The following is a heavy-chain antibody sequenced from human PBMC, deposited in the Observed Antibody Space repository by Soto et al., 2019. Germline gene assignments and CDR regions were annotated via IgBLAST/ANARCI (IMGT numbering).Heavy chain of an antibody. Sequence: QVQLQESGPGLVKPSETVSLTCTVSGGSISNYYWSWIRQPPGKGLEWIGYIYFTGSTRYNSSLKSRVTISVDTSKNQFSPKLYSVTAADTAVYYCARVGSGYVRGFDYWGQGILVTVSS. CDR2: IYFTGST. CDR1: GGSISNYY. CDR3: ARVGSGYVRGFDY. D-gene: IGHD5-12*01. V-gene: IGHV4-59*01. J-gene: IGHJ4*02.